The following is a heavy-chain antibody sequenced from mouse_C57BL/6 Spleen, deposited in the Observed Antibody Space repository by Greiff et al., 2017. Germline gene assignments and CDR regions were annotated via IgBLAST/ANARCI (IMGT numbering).Heavy chain of an antibody. J-gene: IGHJ1*03. CDR1: GYTFTDYY. V-gene: IGHV1-26*01. Sequence: EVQLQQSGPELVKPGASVKISCKASGYTFTDYYMNWVKQSHGKSLEWIGDINPNNGGTSYNQKFKGKATLTVDKSSSTAYMDRRSLTSEDSAVYYCARGGNFDVWGTGTTVTVSS. CDR3: ARGGNFDV. CDR2: INPNNGGT.